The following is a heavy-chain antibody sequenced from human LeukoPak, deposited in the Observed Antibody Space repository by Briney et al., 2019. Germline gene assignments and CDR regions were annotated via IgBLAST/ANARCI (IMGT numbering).Heavy chain of an antibody. CDR2: IGVGGTT. CDR1: GFTFSSYS. J-gene: IGHJ4*02. D-gene: IGHD3-22*01. Sequence: GGSLRLSCAASGFTFSSYSMNWVRQAPGKGLEWVSGIGVGGTTYYADSVKGRFTISRDTSKNTLYLQMNSLRAEDTAVYYCAKAQGYYDCWGQGTLVTVSS. V-gene: IGHV3-23*01. CDR3: AKAQGYYDC.